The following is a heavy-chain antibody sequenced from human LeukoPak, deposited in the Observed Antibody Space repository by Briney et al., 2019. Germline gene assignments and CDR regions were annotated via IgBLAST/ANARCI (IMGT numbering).Heavy chain of an antibody. V-gene: IGHV3-7*04. Sequence: GGSLRLSCVASGFPFSSYWMTWVRQAPGKGLEWVANIKQDGSKRSYVDSVKGRFTISRDNAKNSLYLQMNSLRAEDTAIYYCTRVGYIDEGIDYWGQGTLVIVSS. CDR3: TRVGYIDEGIDY. D-gene: IGHD5-24*01. CDR1: GFPFSSYW. CDR2: IKQDGSKR. J-gene: IGHJ4*02.